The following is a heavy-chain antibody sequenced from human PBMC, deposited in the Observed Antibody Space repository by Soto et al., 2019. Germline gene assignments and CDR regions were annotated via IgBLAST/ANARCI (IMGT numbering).Heavy chain of an antibody. Sequence: SETLSLTCTVSGGSVSSGSYYWSWIRQPPGKGLEWIGYIYYSGSTNYNPSLKSRVTISVDTSKNQFSLKLSSVTAADTAVYYCARVRLGYSSSSGKWFDPWGQGNLVTGSS. CDR1: GGSVSSGSYY. J-gene: IGHJ5*02. V-gene: IGHV4-61*01. D-gene: IGHD6-6*01. CDR2: IYYSGST. CDR3: ARVRLGYSSSSGKWFDP.